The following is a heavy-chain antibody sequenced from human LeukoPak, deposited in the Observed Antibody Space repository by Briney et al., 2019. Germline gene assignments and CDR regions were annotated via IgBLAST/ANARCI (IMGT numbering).Heavy chain of an antibody. CDR2: IYYSGST. Sequence: SETLSLTCNVSDGSLSSSSYYWGWIRHSPGKGLEWIGSIYYSGSTYNSVTTYYNPSLKSRVTTSVDTSKNQFSLKLNSVTAADTAVYYCARDSSGWYGPFDYWGQGTLVTVSS. J-gene: IGHJ4*02. CDR1: DGSLSSSSYY. CDR3: ARDSSGWYGPFDY. D-gene: IGHD6-19*01. V-gene: IGHV4-39*07.